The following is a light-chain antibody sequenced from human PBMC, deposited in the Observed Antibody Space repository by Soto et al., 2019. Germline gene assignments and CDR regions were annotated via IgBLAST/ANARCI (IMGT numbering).Light chain of an antibody. Sequence: EMVFTQSPATLSLSPGERATLSCRASRSVSSYLAWYQQKPGQAPRLLIYDASNRATGIPARFSGSGSATDFTLTSSSLEPEDFAVYYCQQHSNWPPSITFGQGTRLEIK. V-gene: IGKV3-11*01. CDR2: DAS. J-gene: IGKJ5*01. CDR1: RSVSSY. CDR3: QQHSNWPPSIT.